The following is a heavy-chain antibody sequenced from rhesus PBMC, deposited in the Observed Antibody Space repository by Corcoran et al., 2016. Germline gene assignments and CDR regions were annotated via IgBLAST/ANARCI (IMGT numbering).Heavy chain of an antibody. CDR3: ARADYGSTLFDY. V-gene: IGHV4S12*01. D-gene: IGHD4-29*01. J-gene: IGHJ4*01. Sequence: QVQLQESGPGVVKPSETLSLTCAVSGGTISSGYCYWSWIRQPPGKGLEWIGGIYSKSESTNYNPSLKSRVTISKDTSKNQFSLKLSSVTATDTAVYYCARADYGSTLFDYWGQGVLVTVSS. CDR1: GGTISSGYCY. CDR2: IYSKSEST.